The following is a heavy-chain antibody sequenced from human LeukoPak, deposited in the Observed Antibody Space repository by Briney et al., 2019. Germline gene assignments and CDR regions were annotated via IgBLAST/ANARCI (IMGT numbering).Heavy chain of an antibody. CDR3: VRGSMAVAGIFDY. CDR1: GGSISGYY. V-gene: IGHV4-59*01. Sequence: SETLSLTCTVSGGSISGYYWSWIRQPPGKGLEWIGYISYSGSTNYNPSLKSRVIISVDTSKNQLSLKLSSVTAADTAVYYCVRGSMAVAGIFDYWGQGILVTVSS. D-gene: IGHD6-19*01. J-gene: IGHJ4*02. CDR2: ISYSGST.